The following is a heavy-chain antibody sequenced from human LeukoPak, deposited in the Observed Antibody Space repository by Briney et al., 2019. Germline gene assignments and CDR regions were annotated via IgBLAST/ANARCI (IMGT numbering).Heavy chain of an antibody. V-gene: IGHV3-20*04. CDR1: GFTFDDYG. CDR3: ARAPRGYYYYMDV. Sequence: GGPLRLSCAASGFTFDDYGMSWVRHAPGKGLEWVSGINWNGGSTGYADSVKGRFTISRDNAKNSLYLQMNSLRAEDTALYYCARAPRGYYYYMDVWGKGTTVTVSS. CDR2: INWNGGST. D-gene: IGHD3-10*01. J-gene: IGHJ6*03.